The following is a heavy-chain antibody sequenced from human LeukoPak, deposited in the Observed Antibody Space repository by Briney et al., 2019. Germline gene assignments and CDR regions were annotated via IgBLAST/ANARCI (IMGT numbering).Heavy chain of an antibody. CDR1: GFTFSSFWM. V-gene: IGHV4-39*07. J-gene: IGHJ5*02. Sequence: PGGSLRLSCAASGFTFSSFWMGWIRQPPGKGLEWIGSIYYSGSTYYNPSLKSRVTISVDTSKNQFSLKLSSVTAADTAVYYCARGDWFDPWGQGTLVTVSS. CDR3: ARGDWFDP. CDR2: IYYSGST.